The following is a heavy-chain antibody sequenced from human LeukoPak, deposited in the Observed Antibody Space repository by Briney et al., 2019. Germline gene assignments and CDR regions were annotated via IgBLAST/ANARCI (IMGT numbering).Heavy chain of an antibody. V-gene: IGHV3-23*01. Sequence: GGSLRLSCAASGFTFSSYAMSWVRQAPGKGLEWVSSISGSGGSTYYADSVKGRFTVSRDNSKNTLYLQMNSLRAEDTAVYYCAKSGGNSANSLLFYFDYWGQGTLVTVSS. D-gene: IGHD2/OR15-2a*01. CDR1: GFTFSSYA. J-gene: IGHJ4*02. CDR3: AKSGGNSANSLLFYFDY. CDR2: ISGSGGST.